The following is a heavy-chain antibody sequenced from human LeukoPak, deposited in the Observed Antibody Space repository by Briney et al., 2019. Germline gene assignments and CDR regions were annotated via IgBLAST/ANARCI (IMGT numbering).Heavy chain of an antibody. CDR2: IWYDGSNK. D-gene: IGHD1-1*01. CDR3: ARDPKELETGWYFDY. J-gene: IGHJ4*02. CDR1: GFTFSSYG. Sequence: GGSLRLSCAASGFTFSSYGMHWVRQAPGKGLEWVAVIWYDGSNKYYADSVKGRFTISRDNSKNTLYLQMNSLRAEDTAVYYCARDPKELETGWYFDYWGQGTLVTVSS. V-gene: IGHV3-33*01.